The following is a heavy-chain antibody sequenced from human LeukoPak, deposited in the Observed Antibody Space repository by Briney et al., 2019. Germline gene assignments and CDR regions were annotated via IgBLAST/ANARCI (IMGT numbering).Heavy chain of an antibody. CDR3: TRSTPYYYDSSGYYQNFVY. J-gene: IGHJ4*02. D-gene: IGHD3-22*01. V-gene: IGHV3-49*04. CDR2: IRSKAYGGTT. Sequence: GGSLRLSRTGSGFTFGDYAMSWVRQAPGKGLEWVGFIRSKAYGGTTEYAASVKGRFTISRDDSKSIAYLQMNSLKTEDTAVYYCTRSTPYYYDSSGYYQNFVYWGQGTLVTVSS. CDR1: GFTFGDYA.